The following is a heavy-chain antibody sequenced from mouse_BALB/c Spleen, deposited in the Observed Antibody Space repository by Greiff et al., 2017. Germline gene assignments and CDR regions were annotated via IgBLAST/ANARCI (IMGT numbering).Heavy chain of an antibody. J-gene: IGHJ3*01. CDR3: ARGWGNYVWFAY. D-gene: IGHD2-1*01. CDR1: GYTFTEYT. V-gene: IGHV1-18*01. Sequence: EVKLVESGPELVKPGASVKISCKTSGYTFTEYTMHWVKQSHGKSLEWIGGINPNNGGTSYNQKFKGKATLTVDKSSSTAYMELRSLTSEDSAVYYCARGWGNYVWFAYWGQGTLVTVSA. CDR2: INPNNGGT.